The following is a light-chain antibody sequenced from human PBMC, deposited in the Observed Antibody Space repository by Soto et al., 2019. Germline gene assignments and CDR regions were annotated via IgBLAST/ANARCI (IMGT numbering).Light chain of an antibody. CDR2: SAS. CDR3: LQHYSYPWT. Sequence: DIQMTQSPSSLSASVGDRVTITCQASQDISNYLNWYQQKPGKAPKXLIFSASSLQSGVPSRFSGSGSGTDLTITISSLQPEDFETYYCLQHYSYPWTFGQGTKVDIK. CDR1: QDISNY. V-gene: IGKV1-17*01. J-gene: IGKJ1*01.